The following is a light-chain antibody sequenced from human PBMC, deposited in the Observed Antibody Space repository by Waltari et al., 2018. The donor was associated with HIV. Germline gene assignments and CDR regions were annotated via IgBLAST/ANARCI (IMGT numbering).Light chain of an antibody. Sequence: QSALTQPRSLSGSPGQSVTIPCTGSSSDVGVYDFVSWYQQYPGKAPKLIIFNVSKRPSGVPDRFSGSKSGNTASLTISGLQAEDEADYHCCSYAGSYSYVFGTGTQVTVL. V-gene: IGLV2-11*01. J-gene: IGLJ1*01. CDR1: SSDVGVYDF. CDR3: CSYAGSYSYV. CDR2: NVS.